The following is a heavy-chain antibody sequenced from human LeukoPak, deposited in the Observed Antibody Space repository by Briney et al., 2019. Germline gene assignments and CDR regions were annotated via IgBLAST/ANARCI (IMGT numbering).Heavy chain of an antibody. CDR1: GFTFSSYT. CDR2: ISSRSTYI. D-gene: IGHD4-17*01. J-gene: IGHJ5*02. V-gene: IGHV3-21*01. CDR3: ARDIAPDFGDYKAGWFDP. Sequence: KPGGSLRLSCAASGFTFSSYTMYWVRQAPGKGLEWVSSISSRSTYIYYADSVKGRFTISRDNAKNSLYLQMNSLRAEDTAVYYCARDIAPDFGDYKAGWFDPWGQGTLVTVSS.